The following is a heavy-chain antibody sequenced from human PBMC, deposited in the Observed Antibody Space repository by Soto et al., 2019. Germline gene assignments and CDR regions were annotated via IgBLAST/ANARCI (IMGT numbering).Heavy chain of an antibody. D-gene: IGHD3-3*01. CDR3: ARAPGVLIGALDV. J-gene: IGHJ6*02. V-gene: IGHV1-18*01. Sequence: ASVKVSCKASGYRFESYAMSWVRQAPGQGLEWMGWISSYNNDTYYAPKFQDRVTMTKDTSTGTAYMELRSLRSDDTAVYYCARAPGVLIGALDVWGQGTTVTVSS. CDR1: GYRFESYA. CDR2: ISSYNNDT.